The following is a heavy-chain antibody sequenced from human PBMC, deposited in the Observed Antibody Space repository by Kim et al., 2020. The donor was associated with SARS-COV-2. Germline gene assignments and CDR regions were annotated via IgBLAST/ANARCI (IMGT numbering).Heavy chain of an antibody. CDR3: ARAGEYSSSSRLNYYYYYGMDV. D-gene: IGHD6-6*01. CDR1: GGSISSGGYY. J-gene: IGHJ6*02. CDR2: IYYSGST. V-gene: IGHV4-31*03. Sequence: SETLSLTCTVSGGSISSGGYYWSWIRQHPGKGLEWIGYIYYSGSTYYNPSLKSRVTISVDTSKTQFSLKLSSVTAADTAVYYCARAGEYSSSSRLNYYYYYGMDVWGQGTTVTVSS.